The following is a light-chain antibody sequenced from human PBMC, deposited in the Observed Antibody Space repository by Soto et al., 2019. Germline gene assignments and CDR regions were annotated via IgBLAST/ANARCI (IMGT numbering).Light chain of an antibody. CDR2: GAP. J-gene: IGKJ1*01. V-gene: IGKV3-20*01. CDR3: QQYGSSPSP. Sequence: EIVLTQSPGTLSLSPGESATLSCRASQSVVSSYLACYRQKPGQSPRLLIYGAPSRATGIPDRLSGGGSGTDFTLTISSLEPEVFAVYFCQQYGSSPSPFGQGTKVEIK. CDR1: QSVVSSY.